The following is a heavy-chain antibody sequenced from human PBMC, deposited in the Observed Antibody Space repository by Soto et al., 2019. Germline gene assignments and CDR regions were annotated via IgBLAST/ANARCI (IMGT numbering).Heavy chain of an antibody. J-gene: IGHJ5*02. Sequence: QVQLVQSGAEVKKPGASVKVSCKASGYTFTSYDINWVRQATGQGLEWMGWMNPNSGNTGYAQKFQGRVTMTRNTSISTAYMELSSLRSEDTAVYFCARERSAAGTGWFDPWSQGTLVTVSS. CDR1: GYTFTSYD. CDR3: ARERSAAGTGWFDP. V-gene: IGHV1-8*01. CDR2: MNPNSGNT. D-gene: IGHD6-13*01.